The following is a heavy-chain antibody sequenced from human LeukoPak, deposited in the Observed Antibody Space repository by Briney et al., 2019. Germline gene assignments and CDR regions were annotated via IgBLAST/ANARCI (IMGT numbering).Heavy chain of an antibody. Sequence: PSETLSLTCTVSGGSISRYYWSWIRQPPEKGLEWIGYIYYSGSTNYNPSLKSRVTISVDTSKNQFSLKLSSVTAADTAVYYCARDGGTYSLYDYWGQGTLVTVSS. CDR1: GGSISRYY. CDR2: IYYSGST. V-gene: IGHV4-59*01. J-gene: IGHJ4*02. D-gene: IGHD3-16*01. CDR3: ARDGGTYSLYDY.